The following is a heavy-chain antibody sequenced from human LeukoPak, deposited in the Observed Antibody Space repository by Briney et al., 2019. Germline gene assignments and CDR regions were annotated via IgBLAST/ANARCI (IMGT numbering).Heavy chain of an antibody. D-gene: IGHD2-21*02. Sequence: SGGSLRLSCAASGFTVSSNYMSWVRQAPGKGLEWVSVIYSGGSTYYADSVKGRFTISRDNSKNTLYLQMNSLRAEDTAVYYCARDLVVTARYYYYGMDVWDQGTTVTVSS. CDR2: IYSGGST. J-gene: IGHJ6*02. CDR3: ARDLVVTARYYYYGMDV. CDR1: GFTVSSNY. V-gene: IGHV3-66*01.